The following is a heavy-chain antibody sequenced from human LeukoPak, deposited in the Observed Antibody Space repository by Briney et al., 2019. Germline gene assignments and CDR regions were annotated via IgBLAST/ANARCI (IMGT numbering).Heavy chain of an antibody. CDR2: ISGDGSST. Sequence: GGSLILSCAASGFTFDDYAMHWGHLGPGKGLEWVSLISGDGSSTYYADSVKGRFTISRDNSKNSLYMQMNSLRTEDTALYYCAKIAVAGTLYYFDYWGQGTLVTVSS. D-gene: IGHD6-19*01. CDR1: GFTFDDYA. V-gene: IGHV3-43*02. J-gene: IGHJ4*02. CDR3: AKIAVAGTLYYFDY.